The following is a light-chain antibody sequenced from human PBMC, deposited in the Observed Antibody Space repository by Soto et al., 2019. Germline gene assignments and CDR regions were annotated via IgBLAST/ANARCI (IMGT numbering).Light chain of an antibody. CDR3: QQRSNWPPSIT. CDR2: DAS. CDR1: QSIRSS. V-gene: IGKV3-11*01. Sequence: EIVLTQSPATLSLSPGERATLSCRASQSIRSSLGWYQQKPGQAPRLLIYDASNRATGIPARFSGSGSGTDFTLTISSLEPEDFAVYYCQQRSNWPPSITFGQGTRLEIK. J-gene: IGKJ5*01.